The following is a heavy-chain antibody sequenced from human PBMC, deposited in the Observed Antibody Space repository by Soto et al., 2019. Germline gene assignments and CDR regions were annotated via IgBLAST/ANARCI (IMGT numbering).Heavy chain of an antibody. V-gene: IGHV4-4*07. CDR3: ARAGDPVLEYYHSGMDV. Sequence: SETLSLTGTVSGGSISSYYWSWIRQPAGKGLEWIGRIYTSGGTNYNPSLKSRATMSVDTSKNQFSLKLSSVTAADTAVYYCARAGDPVLEYYHSGMDVWGQGTKVTVSS. CDR1: GGSISSYY. D-gene: IGHD3-16*01. J-gene: IGHJ6*02. CDR2: IYTSGGT.